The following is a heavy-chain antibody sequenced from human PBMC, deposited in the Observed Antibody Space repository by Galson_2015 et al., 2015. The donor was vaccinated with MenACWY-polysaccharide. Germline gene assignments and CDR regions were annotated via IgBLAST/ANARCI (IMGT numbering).Heavy chain of an antibody. V-gene: IGHV3-48*01. CDR3: ERDNPKKGAFDI. CDR2: ISSSSSTI. CDR1: GFTFSSYS. Sequence: SLRLSCAASGFTFSSYSMNWVRQAPGKGLEWVSYISSSSSTIYYADSVKGRFTISRDNAKNSLYLQMNSLRAEDTAVYYCERDNPKKGAFDIWGQGTMVTVSS. D-gene: IGHD1-14*01. J-gene: IGHJ3*02.